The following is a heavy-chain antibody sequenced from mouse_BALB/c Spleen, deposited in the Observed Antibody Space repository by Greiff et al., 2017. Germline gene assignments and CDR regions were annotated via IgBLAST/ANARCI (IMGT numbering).Heavy chain of an antibody. CDR2: ILPGSGST. CDR1: GYTFSSYW. V-gene: IGHV1-9*01. Sequence: QVQLKQSGAELMKPGASVKISCKATGYTFSSYWIEWVKQRPGHGLEWIGEILPGSGSTNYNEKFKGKATFTADTSSNTAYMQLSSLTSEDSAVYYCARGYGNSYFDVWGAGTTVTVSS. CDR3: ARGYGNSYFDV. D-gene: IGHD2-10*02. J-gene: IGHJ1*01.